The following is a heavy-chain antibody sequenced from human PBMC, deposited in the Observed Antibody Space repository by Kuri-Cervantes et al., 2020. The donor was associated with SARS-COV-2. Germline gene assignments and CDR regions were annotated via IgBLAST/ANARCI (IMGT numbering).Heavy chain of an antibody. D-gene: IGHD2-21*01. V-gene: IGHV3-30*18. Sequence: GESLKISCAASGFNFSRADMHWVRQAPGKGLEWVAFISYDGKHKKCIGSGKGRFAISRDNSQNTLLLQMTSRRSEDTAMYYCAKDHFGVHDFWGQGTLVTVSS. CDR1: GFNFSRAD. CDR2: ISYDGKHK. J-gene: IGHJ4*02. CDR3: AKDHFGVHDF.